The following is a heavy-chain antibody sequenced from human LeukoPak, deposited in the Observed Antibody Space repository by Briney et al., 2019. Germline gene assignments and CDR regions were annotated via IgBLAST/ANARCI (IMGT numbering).Heavy chain of an antibody. CDR3: ARTEIRMRMERYFDP. D-gene: IGHD1-26*01. CDR2: IFSDGTT. J-gene: IGHJ5*02. V-gene: IGHV3-66*01. Sequence: GGSLRLSCEGSGFTVSTNYMSWVRQVPGKGLEWVSLIFSDGTTYYANSVKGRFILSRDNSKNTLYLQMDSLRAEDTGVYYCARTEIRMRMERYFDPWGQGTLVTVSS. CDR1: GFTVSTNY.